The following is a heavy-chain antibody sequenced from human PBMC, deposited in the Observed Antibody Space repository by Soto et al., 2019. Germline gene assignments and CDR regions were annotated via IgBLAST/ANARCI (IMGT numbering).Heavy chain of an antibody. CDR1: GFTFNPYA. J-gene: IGHJ4*02. D-gene: IGHD6-13*01. Sequence: GSLRLSCAASGFTFNPYAMNWVRQAPGKGLEWVSTIRGSGAGTYYADSVKGRFTISRDNSKNTLYLQMNSLRAEDTAVYFCAKGFGISWQYYFDYWGQGTLVTVSS. CDR3: AKGFGISWQYYFDY. CDR2: IRGSGAGT. V-gene: IGHV3-23*01.